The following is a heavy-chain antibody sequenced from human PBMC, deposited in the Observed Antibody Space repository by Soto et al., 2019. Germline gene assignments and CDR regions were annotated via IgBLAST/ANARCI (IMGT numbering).Heavy chain of an antibody. CDR2: IFYGRST. CDR1: GGSISGSLYY. Sequence: QLQLQESGPGLVKPSETLSLTCTVSGGSISGSLYYWGWIRQPPGKGLEWIGSIFYGRSTYYNPSINSRVTISVDTSKNQFSLKLSSVTAADTAVYYCARLGGYSGYDPFDPWGQGTLVTVSS. V-gene: IGHV4-39*01. CDR3: ARLGGYSGYDPFDP. J-gene: IGHJ5*02. D-gene: IGHD5-12*01.